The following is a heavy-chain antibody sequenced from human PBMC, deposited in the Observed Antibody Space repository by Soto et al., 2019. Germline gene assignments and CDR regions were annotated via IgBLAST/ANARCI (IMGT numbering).Heavy chain of an antibody. J-gene: IGHJ4*02. CDR3: ARGVQVGAIGRFYFDS. CDR2: MYSGGTAT. D-gene: IGHD1-26*01. V-gene: IGHV3-53*01. Sequence: VQLVESGGGLIQPGGSLRLSCAASGFTVSDNYMTWVRQAPGKGLEWVSVMYSGGTATSYADSVKGRFTVSRDSSKNTVSIQLDSLRAEDTAVYYCARGVQVGAIGRFYFDSWGQGTLVTVSS. CDR1: GFTVSDNY.